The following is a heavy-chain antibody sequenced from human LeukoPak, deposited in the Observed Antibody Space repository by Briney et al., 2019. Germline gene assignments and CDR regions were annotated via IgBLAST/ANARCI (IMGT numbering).Heavy chain of an antibody. CDR1: GYTFTSYY. CDR3: ARDLTIFGNVGYYYMDV. J-gene: IGHJ6*03. Sequence: ASVKVSCKASGYTFTSYYMHWVRQAPGQGLEWMGIINPSGGSTSYAQKFQGRVTMTRDMSTSTVYMELSSLRSEDTAVYYCARDLTIFGNVGYYYMDVWGKGTTVTVSS. D-gene: IGHD3-3*01. CDR2: INPSGGST. V-gene: IGHV1-46*01.